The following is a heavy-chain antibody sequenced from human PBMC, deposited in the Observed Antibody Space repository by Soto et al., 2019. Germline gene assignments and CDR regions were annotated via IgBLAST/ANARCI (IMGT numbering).Heavy chain of an antibody. CDR3: ARSDNYVPFEY. D-gene: IGHD4-4*01. Sequence: QVQLQESGPGLVKPSQTLSLTCTVSGVSISSGDYKWSWIRQPPGKGLEWIGYISYSGYNYNNPSLKSRVTMSVDTSKNLFSLKLSSVTAADTAVYYCARSDNYVPFEYWGKGTLVTVSS. CDR1: GVSISSGDYK. V-gene: IGHV4-30-4*01. J-gene: IGHJ4*02. CDR2: ISYSGYN.